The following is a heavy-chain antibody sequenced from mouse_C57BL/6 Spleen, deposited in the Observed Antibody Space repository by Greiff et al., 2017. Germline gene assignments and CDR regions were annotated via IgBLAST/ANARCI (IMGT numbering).Heavy chain of an antibody. J-gene: IGHJ4*01. D-gene: IGHD1-1*01. CDR2: ISSGSSTI. CDR1: GFTFSDYG. V-gene: IGHV5-17*01. Sequence: EVKLVESGGGLVKPGGSLKLSCAASGFTFSDYGMHWVRQAPEKGLEWVAYISSGSSTIYYADTVKGRFTISRDNAKNTLFLQMTSLRSEDTAMYYCARREITTVVAPYYYAMNYWGQGTSVTVSS. CDR3: ARREITTVVAPYYYAMNY.